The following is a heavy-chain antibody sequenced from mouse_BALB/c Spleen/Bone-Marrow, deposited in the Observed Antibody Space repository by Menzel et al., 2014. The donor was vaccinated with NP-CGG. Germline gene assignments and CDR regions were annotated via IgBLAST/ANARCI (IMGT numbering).Heavy chain of an antibody. CDR2: ICPGNGDT. Sequence: QSGAELVKPGASMEMSCKASGYTFTSYNLHWIKQTPGQGLEWIGAICPGNGDTSYNQRFKGKATLTTDNSSNTAYMQLSSLTSEDSAVYYCAREGRSHFDHWGQGSTLTVSS. CDR3: AREGRSHFDH. J-gene: IGHJ2*01. V-gene: IGHV1-12*01. CDR1: GYTFTSYN.